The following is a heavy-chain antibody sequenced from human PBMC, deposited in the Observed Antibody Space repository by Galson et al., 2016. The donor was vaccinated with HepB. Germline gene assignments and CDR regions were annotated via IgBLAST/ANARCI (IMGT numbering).Heavy chain of an antibody. CDR3: ARSFEWSASSGLSNGPTWNYFYAMDV. CDR1: CGSMSGYY. V-gene: IGHV4-4*07. J-gene: IGHJ6*02. Sequence: SETLSPTCTVSCGSMSGYYWDWIRQPAGKGLQWLGRIFGSGSTDYNPSLEGRVPMSDDTSKNQFTRKMSSLTAADTALYYCARSFEWSASSGLSNGPTWNYFYAMDVWGQGTTVTVS. D-gene: IGHD3-22*01. CDR2: IFGSGST.